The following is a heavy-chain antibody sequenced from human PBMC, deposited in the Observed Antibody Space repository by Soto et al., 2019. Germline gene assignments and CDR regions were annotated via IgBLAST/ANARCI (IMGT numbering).Heavy chain of an antibody. Sequence: QVQLVQSGAEVKKPGSSVKVSCKASGGTFSSYAISWVRQAPGQGLEWMGGIIPIFGTANYAQKCQGRVTITADESTSTAYMELSSLISEDTAVYYCARERAEWELPGRALDYWGQGTLVTVSS. J-gene: IGHJ4*02. CDR2: IIPIFGTA. V-gene: IGHV1-69*01. CDR3: ARERAEWELPGRALDY. CDR1: GGTFSSYA. D-gene: IGHD1-26*01.